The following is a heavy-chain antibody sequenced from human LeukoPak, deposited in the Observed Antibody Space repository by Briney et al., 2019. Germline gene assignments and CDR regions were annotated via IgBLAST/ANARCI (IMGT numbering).Heavy chain of an antibody. CDR3: ARLGVTAIPGDY. J-gene: IGHJ4*02. Sequence: PSETLSLTCAVSGYSISSGYYWGWIRQPPGKGLEWVGSIYHSGSTNYNPSLKSRVTISVDTSKNQFSLKLSSVTAADTAVYYRARLGVTAIPGDYWGQGTLVTVSS. CDR1: GYSISSGYY. CDR2: IYHSGST. D-gene: IGHD2-21*02. V-gene: IGHV4-38-2*01.